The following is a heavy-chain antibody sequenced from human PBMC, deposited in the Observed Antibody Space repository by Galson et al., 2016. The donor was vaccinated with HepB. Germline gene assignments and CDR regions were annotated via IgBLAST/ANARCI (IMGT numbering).Heavy chain of an antibody. CDR1: GYTFTSYG. D-gene: IGHD1-7*01. V-gene: IGHV1-18*01. Sequence: SVKVSCKASGYTFTSYGLSWVRQAPGQGLEWMGWINVYDGNTNYPQKVQGRVTMTTDTSTSTAYLELRSLRSDDTAVYYCARDRGWDNWNYVHYHGMDVWGQGTTVTVSS. CDR2: INVYDGNT. J-gene: IGHJ6*02. CDR3: ARDRGWDNWNYVHYHGMDV.